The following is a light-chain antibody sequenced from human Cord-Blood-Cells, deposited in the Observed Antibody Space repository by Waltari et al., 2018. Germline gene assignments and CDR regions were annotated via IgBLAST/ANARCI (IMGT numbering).Light chain of an antibody. J-gene: IGKJ1*01. Sequence: DIQMTQSPSTLSASVGERVTLTCRASQSISSWLAWYQQKPGKAPKLLIYDASSLESGIPARFSGSGSGTEFTLTISSLQPDDFATYYCQQYNSYSGTFGQGTKVEIK. CDR3: QQYNSYSGT. V-gene: IGKV1-5*01. CDR2: DAS. CDR1: QSISSW.